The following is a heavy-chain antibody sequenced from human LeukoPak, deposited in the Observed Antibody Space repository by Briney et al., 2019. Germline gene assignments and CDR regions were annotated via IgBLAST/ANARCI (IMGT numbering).Heavy chain of an antibody. J-gene: IGHJ6*02. CDR1: GDSVSSNSAA. Sequence: SQTLSLTCAISGDSVSSNSAAWNWIRQSPSRGLEWLGRTYYRSKWYNDYAVSVKSRVPINPDTSKNQFSLRLNSVTPEDTAVYYCARDVGYTTSSGGVYYYYGMDVWGQGTTVTVSS. CDR3: ARDVGYTTSSGGVYYYYGMDV. CDR2: TYYRSKWYN. V-gene: IGHV6-1*01. D-gene: IGHD6-6*01.